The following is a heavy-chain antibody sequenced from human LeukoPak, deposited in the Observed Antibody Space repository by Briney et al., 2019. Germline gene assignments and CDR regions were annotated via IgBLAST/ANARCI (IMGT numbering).Heavy chain of an antibody. CDR1: GFTFSGSA. CDR2: IRSKTNSYAT. CDR3: AKDDAWGRYKH. J-gene: IGHJ1*01. V-gene: IGHV3-73*01. D-gene: IGHD3-16*01. Sequence: GGSLRLSCAASGFTFSGSAMHWVRQASGKGLEWVGRIRSKTNSYATSYAASVKGRFALSRDDSKNTAYLQMNSLRGEDTAVYYCAKDDAWGRYKHWGQGTLVTVSS.